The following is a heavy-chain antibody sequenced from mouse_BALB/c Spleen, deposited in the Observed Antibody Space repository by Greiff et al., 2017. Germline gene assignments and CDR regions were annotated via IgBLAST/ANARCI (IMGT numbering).Heavy chain of an antibody. Sequence: VQLQQSGAELVKPGASVKLSCTASGFNIKDTYMHWVKQRPEQGLEWIGRIDPANGNTKYDPKFQGKATITADTSSNTAYLQLSSLTSEDTAVDYCARGGGKDYAMDYWGQGTSVTVSS. CDR2: IDPANGNT. V-gene: IGHV14-3*02. D-gene: IGHD2-1*01. CDR1: GFNIKDTY. CDR3: ARGGGKDYAMDY. J-gene: IGHJ4*01.